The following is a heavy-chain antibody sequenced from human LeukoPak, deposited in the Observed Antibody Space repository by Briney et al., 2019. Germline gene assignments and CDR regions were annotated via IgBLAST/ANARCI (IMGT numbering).Heavy chain of an antibody. CDR2: IWYGGSNK. J-gene: IGHJ6*02. Sequence: PGGSLRLSCAASGFTFSSYSMNWVRQAPGKGLEWVAVIWYGGSNKYYADSVKGRFTISRDNSKNTLYLQMNSLRAEDTAVYYCAKVGGFGSSWPYGMDVWGQGTTVTVSS. D-gene: IGHD6-13*01. V-gene: IGHV3-30*02. CDR3: AKVGGFGSSWPYGMDV. CDR1: GFTFSSYS.